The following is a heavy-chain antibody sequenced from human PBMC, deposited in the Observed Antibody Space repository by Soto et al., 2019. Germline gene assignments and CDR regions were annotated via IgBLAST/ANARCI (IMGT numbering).Heavy chain of an antibody. CDR3: ALRGCSGGSCFQFDP. D-gene: IGHD2-15*01. Sequence: PSETLSLTCTVSGGSISSGGYYWSWIRQHPGKGLEWIGYIYYSGSTNYNPSLKSRVTISVDTSKNQFSLKLSSVTAADTAVYYCALRGCSGGSCFQFDPWGQGTLVTVSS. CDR2: IYYSGST. V-gene: IGHV4-61*08. CDR1: GGSISSGGYY. J-gene: IGHJ5*02.